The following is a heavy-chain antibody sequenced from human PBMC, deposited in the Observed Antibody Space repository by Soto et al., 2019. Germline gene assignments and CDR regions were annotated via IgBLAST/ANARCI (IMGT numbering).Heavy chain of an antibody. D-gene: IGHD1-1*01. CDR2: INSDGSGT. J-gene: IGHJ6*01. Sequence: TGGSLGLSCASSGFTFSNYGMFWVRQSPGKWLVWVSRINSDGSGTSYADSVEGRFTISRGNAKNTLYLQMNSLRAEDTAVYYCAIWYTGAMEVWGQRTTVNGSS. V-gene: IGHV3-74*01. CDR1: GFTFSNYG. CDR3: AIWYTGAMEV.